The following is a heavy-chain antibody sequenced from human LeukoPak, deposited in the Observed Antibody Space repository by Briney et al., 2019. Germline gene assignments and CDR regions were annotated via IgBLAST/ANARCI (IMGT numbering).Heavy chain of an antibody. Sequence: SLRLSCAPSGFSFCSYGMHWGRHAPSNGLGGGAFIRYDVRNNYYADSVKARVTISRENSKNTLYLQMTSLRAEDTAVYYCAKDMDHDYDDYGFDYWGQGTPVTVSS. D-gene: IGHD4-17*01. CDR1: GFSFCSYG. CDR2: IRYDVRNN. CDR3: AKDMDHDYDDYGFDY. J-gene: IGHJ4*02. V-gene: IGHV3-30*02.